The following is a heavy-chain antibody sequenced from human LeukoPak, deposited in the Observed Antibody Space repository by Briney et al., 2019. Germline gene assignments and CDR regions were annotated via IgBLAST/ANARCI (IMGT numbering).Heavy chain of an antibody. Sequence: SETLSLTCTVSGGSISSYYWSWIRQPAGKGLEWIGRIYTSGSTNYNPSLKSRVTMSVDTSKNQFSLKLSSVTAADTAVYYCARDFMVRGVRYYYYYMDVWGKGTTVTVSS. CDR2: IYTSGST. V-gene: IGHV4-4*07. CDR1: GGSISSYY. J-gene: IGHJ6*03. CDR3: ARDFMVRGVRYYYYYMDV. D-gene: IGHD3-10*01.